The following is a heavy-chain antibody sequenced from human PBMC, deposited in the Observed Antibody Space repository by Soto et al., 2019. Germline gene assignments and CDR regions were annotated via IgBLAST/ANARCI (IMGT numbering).Heavy chain of an antibody. V-gene: IGHV5-51*01. Sequence: ESLKISFKGSGYRFTSYWIGWVRQMPGKGLEWMGIIYPGDSDTRYSPSFQGQVTISADKSISTAYLQWSSLKASDTAMYYCATQALHDSRWSPWGQGTLVTVSS. D-gene: IGHD6-13*01. CDR1: GYRFTSYW. CDR2: IYPGDSDT. CDR3: ATQALHDSRWSP. J-gene: IGHJ5*02.